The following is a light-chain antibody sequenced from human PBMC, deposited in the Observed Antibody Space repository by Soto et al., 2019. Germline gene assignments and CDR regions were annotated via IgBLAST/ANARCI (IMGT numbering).Light chain of an antibody. CDR2: STS. CDR3: LQHNTFPWT. Sequence: DIQMTQSPSSLSASVGDRVTITCRASQGIGTDLGWYQQKPGKAPNRLIYSTSTLQFGVPSRFSGSGSGTEFTLTISSQQPEDFATYFCLQHNTFPWTFGQGTKVEV. CDR1: QGIGTD. J-gene: IGKJ1*01. V-gene: IGKV1-17*01.